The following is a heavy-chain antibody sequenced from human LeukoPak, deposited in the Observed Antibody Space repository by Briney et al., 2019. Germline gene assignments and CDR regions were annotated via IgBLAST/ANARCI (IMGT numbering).Heavy chain of an antibody. CDR1: GYTFASYG. D-gene: IGHD4-23*01. CDR3: ARDNSAYGSNPFDY. V-gene: IGHV1-18*03. J-gene: IGHJ4*02. CDR2: ISAYTGNT. Sequence: GASVKDSCKTSGYTFASYGLSWVRQAPGQGLEWMGWISAYTGNTFYAQKFQGRVTMTTDTSTSTGYMELRSLRSDDMAVYFCARDNSAYGSNPFDYWGQGTLVTVSS.